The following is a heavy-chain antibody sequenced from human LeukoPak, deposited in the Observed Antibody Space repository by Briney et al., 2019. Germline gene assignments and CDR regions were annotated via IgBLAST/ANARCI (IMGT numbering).Heavy chain of an antibody. J-gene: IGHJ6*03. CDR3: ARVRTMVRGVIIVYYMDV. CDR1: GYSISSGYY. Sequence: SETLSLTCTVSGYSISSGYYWGWIRQPPGKGLEWIGSIYHSGSTYYNPSLKSRVTISVDTSKNQFSLKLSSVTAADTAVYYCARVRTMVRGVIIVYYMDVWGKGTTVTVSS. V-gene: IGHV4-38-2*02. CDR2: IYHSGST. D-gene: IGHD3-10*01.